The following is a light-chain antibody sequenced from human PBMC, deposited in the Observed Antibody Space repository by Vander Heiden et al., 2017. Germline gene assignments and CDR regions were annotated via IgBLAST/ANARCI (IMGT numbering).Light chain of an antibody. CDR1: QAIGTH. V-gene: IGKV1-39*01. J-gene: IGKJ1*01. CDR3: QQSFNSPRT. CDR2: DAS. Sequence: DLQMTQSPSSLSASVGDRITITYRASQAIGTHVNWYHHKPGKVPKLLIHDASTLQLGVPSTFSGSGSGTEFTLTISSLQPEDFATYYCQQSFNSPRTFGQGTKVDIK.